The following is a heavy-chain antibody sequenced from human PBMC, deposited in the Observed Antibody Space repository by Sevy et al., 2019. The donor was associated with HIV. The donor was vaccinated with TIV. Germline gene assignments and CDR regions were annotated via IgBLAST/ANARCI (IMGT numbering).Heavy chain of an antibody. CDR2: ISGSGGST. V-gene: IGHV3-23*01. Sequence: GGSLRLSCAASGFTFSSYAMSWVRQAPGKGLEWVSAISGSGGSTYYADSVKGRFTISRDNSKNTLCLQMNSLRAEDTALYFCAKRIYGSGSYHFDYWGHGTLVTVSS. CDR3: AKRIYGSGSYHFDY. J-gene: IGHJ4*01. D-gene: IGHD3-10*01. CDR1: GFTFSSYA.